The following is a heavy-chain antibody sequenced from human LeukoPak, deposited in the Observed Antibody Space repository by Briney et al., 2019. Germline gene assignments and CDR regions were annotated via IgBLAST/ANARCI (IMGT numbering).Heavy chain of an antibody. Sequence: TGGSLRLSCAASGFTFSSYAMSWVRQAPGKGLEWVSSMSGSGGSTYYADSVKGRFTISRDDSKNTLYLQMNSLRAEDTAVYYCVRVRNGELAVWGKGTT. CDR1: GFTFSSYA. CDR2: MSGSGGST. V-gene: IGHV3-23*01. CDR3: VRVRNGELAV. D-gene: IGHD4-17*01. J-gene: IGHJ6*03.